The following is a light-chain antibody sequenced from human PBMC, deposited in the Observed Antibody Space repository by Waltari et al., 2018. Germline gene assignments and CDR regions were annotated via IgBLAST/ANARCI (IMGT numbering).Light chain of an antibody. CDR1: NIGSKD. Sequence: SYELTQPLSVSVALGQTARITCGGNNIGSKDVHWYQQKPGQAPVLVIYRDTNRPSGIPERFSGSNSGNTATLTISRAQAGDEADYSCHVWDSSTGVFGGGTKLTVL. J-gene: IGLJ3*02. CDR3: HVWDSSTGV. V-gene: IGLV3-9*01. CDR2: RDT.